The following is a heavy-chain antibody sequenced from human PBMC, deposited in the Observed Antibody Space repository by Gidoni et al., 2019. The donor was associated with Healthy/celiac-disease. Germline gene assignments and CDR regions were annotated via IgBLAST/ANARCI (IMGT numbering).Heavy chain of an antibody. V-gene: IGHV3-23*01. D-gene: IGHD3-22*01. CDR2: ISGSRGST. CDR1: GSTFSRYA. CDR3: AKGSGDYYDSSDYSLGYYGMDV. Sequence: EVQLLESGGGLVQPGGSLRLSCEASGSTFSRYAMSWVRQAPGKGLGWVSAISGSRGSTYYGDSVKGRFTISRDNSKNTLYLQMNSLRAEDTAVYYCAKGSGDYYDSSDYSLGYYGMDVWGQGTTVTVSS. J-gene: IGHJ6*02.